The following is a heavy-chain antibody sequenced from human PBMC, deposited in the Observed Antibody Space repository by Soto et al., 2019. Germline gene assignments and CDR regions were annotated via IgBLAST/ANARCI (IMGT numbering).Heavy chain of an antibody. V-gene: IGHV4-34*01. CDR3: ARVERGTATTVVDDFAI. CDR2: MSHSGGT. CDR1: GGFVSSGSYY. J-gene: IGHJ3*02. Sequence: QVQLQQWGAGLLKPSETLSLTCAVYGGFVSSGSYYWSWSRQPPGQGLEWIGEMSHSGGTHFNPSLKSRVTISVDTSKNQFSLKMSSVTAADTALYECARVERGTATTVVDDFAIWGPGTMVTVSS. D-gene: IGHD1-1*01.